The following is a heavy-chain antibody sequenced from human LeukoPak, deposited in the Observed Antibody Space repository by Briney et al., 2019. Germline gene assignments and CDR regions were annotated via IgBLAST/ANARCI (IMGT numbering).Heavy chain of an antibody. J-gene: IGHJ3*02. CDR3: AREWRIDAFDI. CDR2: IYYSGST. CDR1: GGSFSGYS. D-gene: IGHD5-24*01. Sequence: SETLSLTCAVYGGSFSGYSWSWIRQPPGKGLEWIGYIYYSGSTYYNPSLKSRVTISVDTSKNQFSLKLSSVTAADTAVYYCAREWRIDAFDIWGQGTMVTVSS. V-gene: IGHV4-30-4*07.